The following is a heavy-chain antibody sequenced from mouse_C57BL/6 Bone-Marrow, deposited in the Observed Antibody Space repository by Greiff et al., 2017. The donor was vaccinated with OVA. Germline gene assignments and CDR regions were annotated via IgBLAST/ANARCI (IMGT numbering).Heavy chain of an antibody. CDR1: GYAFSSSW. V-gene: IGHV1-82*01. CDR2: IYPGDGDT. Sequence: QVQLQPSGPELVKPGASVQISCKASGYAFSSSWLNWVKQRPGTGLELIGRIYPGDGDTNYNGQFKGKATLTADKSSSTAYMQLSSLTSEDSAVYFCARSRFNLDYGSSYEAWFAYWGQGTLVTVSA. D-gene: IGHD1-1*01. J-gene: IGHJ3*01. CDR3: ARSRFNLDYGSSYEAWFAY.